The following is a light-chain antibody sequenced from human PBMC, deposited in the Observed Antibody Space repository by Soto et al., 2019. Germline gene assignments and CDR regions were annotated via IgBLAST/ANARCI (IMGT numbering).Light chain of an antibody. V-gene: IGLV6-57*04. J-gene: IGLJ2*01. CDR3: QSYDSSTVV. CDR2: EDN. Sequence: FMLTQPHSVSASPGKTVTISCTRSSGSIASNYVQWYQQRPGSAPTTVIYEDNQRPSGVPDRFSGSIDSSSNSASLTISGLKTEDEADYYCQSYDSSTVVFGGGTKVTVL. CDR1: SGSIASNY.